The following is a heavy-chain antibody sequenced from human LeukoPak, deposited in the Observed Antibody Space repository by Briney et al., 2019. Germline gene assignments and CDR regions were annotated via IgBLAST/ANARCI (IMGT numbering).Heavy chain of an antibody. V-gene: IGHV4-39*07. J-gene: IGHJ4*02. Sequence: PSETLSLTCTVSGGSISSGSYYWGWIRQPPGKGLEWIGNIYYGGSTYYNPSLKSRVTISLDTSRNQFSLQLSSMTAADTAVYYCARGPQGWLVQYYWGQGTLVTVSS. CDR1: GGSISSGSYY. CDR3: ARGPQGWLVQYY. CDR2: IYYGGST. D-gene: IGHD6-19*01.